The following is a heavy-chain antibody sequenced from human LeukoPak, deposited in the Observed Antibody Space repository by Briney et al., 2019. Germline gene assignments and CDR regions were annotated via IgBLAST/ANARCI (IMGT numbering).Heavy chain of an antibody. V-gene: IGHV3-9*01. CDR3: AKDTGHLIAAADT. Sequence: GGSLRLPCAASGFSFDDYAMHWVRQAPGKGLEWVSGISWNSGSIGYADSVKGRFTISRDNAKDSLYLQMNSLRAEDTALYYCAKDTGHLIAAADTWGQGTLVTVSS. CDR2: ISWNSGSI. D-gene: IGHD6-13*01. J-gene: IGHJ5*02. CDR1: GFSFDDYA.